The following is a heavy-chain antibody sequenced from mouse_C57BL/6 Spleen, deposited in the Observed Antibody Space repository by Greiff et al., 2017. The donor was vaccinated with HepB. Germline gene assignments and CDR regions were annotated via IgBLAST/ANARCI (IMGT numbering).Heavy chain of an antibody. CDR1: GYAFSSSW. J-gene: IGHJ3*01. D-gene: IGHD3-2*02. CDR2: IYPGDGDT. Sequence: QVQLQQSGPELVKPGASVKISCKASGYAFSSSWMNWVKQRPGKGLEWIGRIYPGDGDTNYNGKFKGKATLTADKSSSTAYMQLSSLTSEDSAVYVCARETAQASWFAYWGQGTLVTVSA. V-gene: IGHV1-82*01. CDR3: ARETAQASWFAY.